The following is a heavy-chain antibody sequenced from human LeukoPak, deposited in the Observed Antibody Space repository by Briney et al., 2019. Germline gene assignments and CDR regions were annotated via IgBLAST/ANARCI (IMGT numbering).Heavy chain of an antibody. CDR3: ARAHDDYGDYDWFDP. Sequence: GGSLRLSCAASGFTFSSYEMNWVRQAPGKGLEWVSYISSSGSTIYYADSVKGRFTISRDNAKNTLYLQMNSLRAEDTAVYYCARAHDDYGDYDWFDPWGQGTLVTVSS. J-gene: IGHJ5*02. CDR1: GFTFSSYE. CDR2: ISSSGSTI. D-gene: IGHD4-17*01. V-gene: IGHV3-48*03.